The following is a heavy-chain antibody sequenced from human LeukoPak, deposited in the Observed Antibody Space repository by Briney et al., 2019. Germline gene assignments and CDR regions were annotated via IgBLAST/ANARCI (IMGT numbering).Heavy chain of an antibody. Sequence: SQTLSLTCTVSGGSINSGNYYWSWIRQSAGKGLEWIGRIYPSGNTNYNPSLKSRVTISVDTSKNQFSLKLSSVTAADTAVYYCARQTYNMDAFDIWGQGTMVTVSS. D-gene: IGHD1-14*01. J-gene: IGHJ3*02. CDR3: ARQTYNMDAFDI. CDR1: GGSINSGNYY. CDR2: IYPSGNT. V-gene: IGHV4-61*02.